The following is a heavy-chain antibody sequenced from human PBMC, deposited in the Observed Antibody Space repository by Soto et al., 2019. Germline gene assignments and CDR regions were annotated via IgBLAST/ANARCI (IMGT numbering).Heavy chain of an antibody. V-gene: IGHV1-3*01. CDR2: INAGNGNT. Sequence: QVQFVQSGAEVKKPGASVKVSCKASGYTFTSYAMHWVRQAPGQRLEWMGWINAGNGNTKYSQKFQGRVTITRDTSASTAYMELNSLRSEDTAVFYCARSGGYYYVDYWGQGTLVTVSS. J-gene: IGHJ4*02. CDR1: GYTFTSYA. D-gene: IGHD3-22*01. CDR3: ARSGGYYYVDY.